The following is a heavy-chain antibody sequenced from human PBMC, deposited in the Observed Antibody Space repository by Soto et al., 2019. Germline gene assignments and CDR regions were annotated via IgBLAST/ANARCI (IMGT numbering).Heavy chain of an antibody. CDR3: ARTKWFGDPNLFDY. V-gene: IGHV3-33*08. CDR1: GFTFSSYG. CDR2: IWYDGSNK. D-gene: IGHD3-10*01. J-gene: IGHJ4*02. Sequence: PGGSLRLSCAASGFTFSSYGMHWVRQAPGKGLEWVAVIWYDGSNKYYADSVKGRFTISRDNSKNTLYLQMNSLRAEDTAVYYCARTKWFGDPNLFDYWGQGTLVTVSS.